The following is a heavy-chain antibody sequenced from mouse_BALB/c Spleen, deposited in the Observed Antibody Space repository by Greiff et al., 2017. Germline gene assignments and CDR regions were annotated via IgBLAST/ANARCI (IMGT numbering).Heavy chain of an antibody. CDR1: GFTFSSYT. V-gene: IGHV5-6-4*01. J-gene: IGHJ3*01. Sequence: EVMLVESGGGLVKPGGSLKLSCAASGFTFSSYTMSWVRQTPEKRLEWVATISSGGSYTYYPDSVKGRFTISRDNAKNTLYLQMSSLKSEDTAMYYCTRSLPVPFAYWGQGTLVTVSA. CDR2: ISSGGSYT. CDR3: TRSLPVPFAY.